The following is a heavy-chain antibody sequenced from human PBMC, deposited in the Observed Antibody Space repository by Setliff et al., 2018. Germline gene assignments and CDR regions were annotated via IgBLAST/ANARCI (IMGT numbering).Heavy chain of an antibody. CDR3: ARGGDSGSYFLANHDAFDI. J-gene: IGHJ3*02. V-gene: IGHV4-39*07. Sequence: LSLTCTVSGGSISSSSYYWGWIRQPPGKGLEWIGSIHYSGSTYYNLSLKSRVTISIDTSKNQFSLKLSSVTAADTAVYYCARGGDSGSYFLANHDAFDIWGQGTMVTVSS. CDR1: GGSISSSSYY. CDR2: IHYSGST. D-gene: IGHD1-26*01.